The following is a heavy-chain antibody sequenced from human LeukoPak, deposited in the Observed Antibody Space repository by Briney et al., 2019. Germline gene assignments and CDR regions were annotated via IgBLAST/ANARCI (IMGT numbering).Heavy chain of an antibody. V-gene: IGHV4-4*02. CDR2: IYHSGST. J-gene: IGHJ4*02. D-gene: IGHD4-17*01. CDR3: ARVGWYGDYYFDY. CDR1: GGSISSSNW. Sequence: PSETLSLTCAVSGGSISSSNWWSWIRQPPGKGLEWIGEIYHSGSTNYNPSLKSRVTISVDKSKTQFSLKLSSVTAADTAVYYCARVGWYGDYYFDYWGQGTLVTVSS.